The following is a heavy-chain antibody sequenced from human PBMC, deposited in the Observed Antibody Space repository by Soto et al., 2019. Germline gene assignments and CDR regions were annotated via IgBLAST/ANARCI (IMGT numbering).Heavy chain of an antibody. CDR1: GFTFSNYW. CDR3: AKGLINGRWYAAD. D-gene: IGHD6-13*01. CDR2: INSDGTTI. V-gene: IGHV3-74*01. Sequence: PGGSLRLSCAASGFTFSNYWVHWVRQVPGKGLMWVSRINSDGTTINYADSVEGRFTISRDNAKSTMFLQMNSLRAEDTGVYYCAKGLINGRWYAADWGQGTLVTVSS. J-gene: IGHJ4*02.